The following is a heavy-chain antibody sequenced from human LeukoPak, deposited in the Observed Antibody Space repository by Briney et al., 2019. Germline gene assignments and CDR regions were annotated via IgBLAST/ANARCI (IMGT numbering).Heavy chain of an antibody. CDR2: MHYSGST. J-gene: IGHJ6*02. Sequence: PSETLSLTCTVSGGSISSTTHYWSWIRQPPGKGLEWIGSMHYSGSTYYNPSLKSRVTISVDTSKNQFSLKLTSVNAADTAVYYCARFAVRGGVIVGRPPRDSMDVWGQGTTVTVSS. CDR1: GGSISSTTHY. CDR3: ARFAVRGGVIVGRPPRDSMDV. D-gene: IGHD3-16*02. V-gene: IGHV4-39*01.